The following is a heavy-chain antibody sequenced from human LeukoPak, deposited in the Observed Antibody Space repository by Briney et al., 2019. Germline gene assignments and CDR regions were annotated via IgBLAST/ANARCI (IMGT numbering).Heavy chain of an antibody. J-gene: IGHJ6*03. CDR1: GFTFSDYE. CDR3: AREGSYSKNYYYYYYMDV. V-gene: IGHV3-48*03. D-gene: IGHD3-10*01. Sequence: GGSLRLSCAASGFTFSDYEMDWVRQAPGKGLEWVSYISSSGNTIYYADSVKGRFTISRDNAKNSLYLQMNSLRAEDTAVYYCAREGSYSKNYYYYYYMDVWGKGTTVTVSS. CDR2: ISSSGNTI.